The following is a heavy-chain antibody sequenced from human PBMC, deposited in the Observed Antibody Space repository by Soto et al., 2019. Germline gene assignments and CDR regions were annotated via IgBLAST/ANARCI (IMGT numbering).Heavy chain of an antibody. CDR1: GFTFDDYA. Sequence: EVQLVESGGGLVQPGRSLRLSCAASGFTFDDYAMHWVRQAPGKGLEWVSGISWNSGSIGYADSVKGRFTISRDNAKNSLYLQMNSLRAEDTALYYCAKDIRGGDYYYYMDVWGNGTTVTVSS. D-gene: IGHD3-10*01. J-gene: IGHJ6*03. CDR3: AKDIRGGDYYYYMDV. V-gene: IGHV3-9*01. CDR2: ISWNSGSI.